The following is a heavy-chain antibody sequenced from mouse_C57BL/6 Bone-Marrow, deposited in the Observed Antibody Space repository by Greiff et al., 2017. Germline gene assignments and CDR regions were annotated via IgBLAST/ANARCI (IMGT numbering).Heavy chain of an antibody. V-gene: IGHV1-55*01. J-gene: IGHJ1*03. CDR1: GYTFTSYW. CDR2: IYPGSGST. D-gene: IGHD2-5*01. Sequence: VQLQQSGAELVKPGASVKMSCKASGYTFTSYWITWVKQRPGQGLEWIGDIYPGSGSTNYNEKFKNKATLTVDTSSSTAYMQLSSLTSEDSAVYYCARPYDSNYWYFDVWGTGTTVTVSS. CDR3: ARPYDSNYWYFDV.